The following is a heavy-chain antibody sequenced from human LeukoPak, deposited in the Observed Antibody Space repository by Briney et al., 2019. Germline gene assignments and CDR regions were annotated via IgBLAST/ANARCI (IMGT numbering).Heavy chain of an antibody. J-gene: IGHJ3*02. V-gene: IGHV3-30*03. CDR1: GFTFSSYG. Sequence: PGRSLRLSCAASGFTFSSYGMHWVRQAPGKGLEWVSVISYDGSNKYYADSVKGRFTISRDNSKNTLYLQMNSLRAEDTAVYYCARHQLEHAFDIWGQRTMVTVSS. CDR3: ARHQLEHAFDI. D-gene: IGHD1-1*01. CDR2: ISYDGSNK.